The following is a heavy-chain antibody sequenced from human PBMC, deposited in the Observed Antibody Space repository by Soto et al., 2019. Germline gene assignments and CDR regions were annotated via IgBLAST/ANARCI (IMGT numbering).Heavy chain of an antibody. Sequence: GESLKISCQGSGYSFTSYWIGWVRQMPGKGLEWMGIIYPGDSDTRYSPSFQGQVTISADKSISTAYLQWSSLKASDTAMYYCARHPRRDSSSWYNWFDPWGQGTLVTVSS. CDR2: IYPGDSDT. D-gene: IGHD6-13*01. CDR3: ARHPRRDSSSWYNWFDP. CDR1: GYSFTSYW. V-gene: IGHV5-51*01. J-gene: IGHJ5*02.